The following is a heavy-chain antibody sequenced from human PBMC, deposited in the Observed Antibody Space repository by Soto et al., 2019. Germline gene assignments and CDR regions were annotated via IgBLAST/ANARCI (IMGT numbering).Heavy chain of an antibody. D-gene: IGHD5-12*01. CDR2: ISYDGSNK. Sequence: QVQLVESGGGVVQPGRSLRLSCAASGFTFSSYAMHWVRQAPGKGLEGVAVISYDGSNKYYADSVKGRFTISRDNSKNTLYLQMNSLRAEDTAIYYCARDLEMATISLGDYWGQGTLVTVSS. V-gene: IGHV3-30-3*01. CDR1: GFTFSSYA. CDR3: ARDLEMATISLGDY. J-gene: IGHJ4*02.